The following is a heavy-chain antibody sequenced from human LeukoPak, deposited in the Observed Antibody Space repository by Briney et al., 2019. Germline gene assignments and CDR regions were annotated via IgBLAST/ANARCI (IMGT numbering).Heavy chain of an antibody. CDR3: AREIIDYYDSSGYRL. Sequence: SETLSLTCTVSGGSISSHFWSWIRQPPGKGLEWIGYIFYSGSTSYNPSLRSRVTISVDTPKNRFSLKLSSVTAADTAVYYCAREIIDYYDSSGYRLWGQGTLVTVSS. CDR1: GGSISSHF. J-gene: IGHJ4*02. CDR2: IFYSGST. D-gene: IGHD3-22*01. V-gene: IGHV4-59*11.